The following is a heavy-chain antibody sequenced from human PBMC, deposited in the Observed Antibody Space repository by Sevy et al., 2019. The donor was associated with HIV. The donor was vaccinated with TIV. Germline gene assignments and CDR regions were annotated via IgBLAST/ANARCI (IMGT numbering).Heavy chain of an antibody. J-gene: IGHJ3*01. CDR2: IKNENEGGTT. D-gene: IGHD1-1*01. V-gene: IGHV3-15*01. Sequence: GGSLRLSCAASGFPFSDAWMNWVRQAPGKGLEWVGLIKNENEGGTTDYAAPVKGRFTISRDDSKNTLFLQMSSLKTEDTAFYYCTTVWGSGTRWVRAFELWGQGTMVTVPS. CDR3: TTVWGSGTRWVRAFEL. CDR1: GFPFSDAW.